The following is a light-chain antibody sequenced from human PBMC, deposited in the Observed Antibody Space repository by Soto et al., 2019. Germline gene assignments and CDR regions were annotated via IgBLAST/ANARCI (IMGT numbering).Light chain of an antibody. V-gene: IGKV3-20*01. CDR3: QQYGSSLIT. J-gene: IGKJ5*01. CDR2: GAS. CDR1: QSVSSSY. Sequence: ESVLTQSPGTLSLSPGERATLSCRASQSVSSSYLAWYQQKPGQAPRLLIYGASSRATGIPDRFSGSGSGTDFTLTISRLETADLAVYYCQQYGSSLITFGQGKRLEIK.